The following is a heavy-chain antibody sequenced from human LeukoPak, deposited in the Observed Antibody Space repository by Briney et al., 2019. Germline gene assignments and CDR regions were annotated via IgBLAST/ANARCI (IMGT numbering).Heavy chain of an antibody. CDR2: IYSGGDT. CDR3: ARGAAGGSGGIDY. CDR1: GFTVRSNH. J-gene: IGHJ4*02. D-gene: IGHD6-13*01. V-gene: IGHV3-53*01. Sequence: GGSLRLSCAASGFTVRSNHMSWVRQAPGKGLEWVSIIYSGGDTYYTDSVKGRFTISRDNSKNTLYLQMNSLRAENTAVYYCARGAAGGSGGIDYWGQGTLVTVSS.